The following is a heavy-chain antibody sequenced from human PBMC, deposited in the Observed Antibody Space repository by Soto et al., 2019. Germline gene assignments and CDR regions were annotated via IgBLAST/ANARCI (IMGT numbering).Heavy chain of an antibody. CDR1: GYSFTSYW. D-gene: IGHD3-3*02. V-gene: IGHV5-51*01. CDR3: ARAGVTPHFFDY. Sequence: GESLKISCKASGYSFTSYWIGWVRQMPGKGLEWMGIIYPGDSDTRYRPSLLGQVTISADNSISTAYLQWNSLRVEDTAVYYCARAGVTPHFFDYWGQGTLVTVSS. CDR2: IYPGDSDT. J-gene: IGHJ4*02.